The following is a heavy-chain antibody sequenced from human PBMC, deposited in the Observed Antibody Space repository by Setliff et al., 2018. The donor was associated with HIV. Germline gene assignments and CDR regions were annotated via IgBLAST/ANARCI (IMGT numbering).Heavy chain of an antibody. CDR1: GFTFTDYW. J-gene: IGHJ4*02. D-gene: IGHD6-6*01. Sequence: GGSLRLSCAASGFTFTDYWMHWVRQVPGKGLEWVARINVDGSSISYADSVKGRFTISRDNAKNTLFLQMNSLRAEDTAVYYCARLPQDVRSSIDFWGQGTLVTVSS. CDR2: INVDGSSI. V-gene: IGHV3-74*01. CDR3: ARLPQDVRSSIDF.